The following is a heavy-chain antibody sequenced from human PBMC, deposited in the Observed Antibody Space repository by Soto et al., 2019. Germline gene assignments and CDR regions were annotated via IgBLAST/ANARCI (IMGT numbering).Heavy chain of an antibody. CDR2: ISYDGSNK. CDR1: RFTFSSYA. CDR3: AREVAGQPHTDMVRVGRGMDF. Sequence: SLRVSWAASRFTFSSYAMHWVRQAPGKGLEWVAVISYDGSNKYYADSVKGRFTISRDNSKNTLYLQMNSLRAGDTAVYYCAREVAGQPHTDMVRVGRGMDFWGQGTTVTVSS. D-gene: IGHD5-18*01. V-gene: IGHV3-30-3*01. J-gene: IGHJ6*02.